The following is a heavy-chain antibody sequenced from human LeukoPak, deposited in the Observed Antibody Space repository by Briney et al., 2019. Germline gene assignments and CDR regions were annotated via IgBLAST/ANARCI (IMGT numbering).Heavy chain of an antibody. Sequence: PGGSLRLSCAASGFTFGSYAMSWVRQAPGKGLEWVSAISGSGGSTYYADSVKGRFTISRDNSKNTLYLQMNSLRAEDTAVYYCAKDATPYGSGRHYFDYWGQGTLVTVSS. D-gene: IGHD3-10*01. CDR2: ISGSGGST. CDR1: GFTFGSYA. V-gene: IGHV3-23*01. J-gene: IGHJ4*02. CDR3: AKDATPYGSGRHYFDY.